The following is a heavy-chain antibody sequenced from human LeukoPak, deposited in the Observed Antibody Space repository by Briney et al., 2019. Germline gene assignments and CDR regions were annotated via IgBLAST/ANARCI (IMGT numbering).Heavy chain of an antibody. CDR2: ISITSDYI. V-gene: IGHV3-21*01. J-gene: IGHJ3*01. D-gene: IGHD1-26*01. Sequence: GGSLRLSCTGSGFSFGDYAMSWVRQAPGKGLEWVSSISITSDYIYYPDSMKGRFTISRDNAKNSLYLQMNSLRAEDTAVYYCARARSSGSHRVVNAFDVWGQGTMVTVSS. CDR3: ARARSSGSHRVVNAFDV. CDR1: GFSFGDYA.